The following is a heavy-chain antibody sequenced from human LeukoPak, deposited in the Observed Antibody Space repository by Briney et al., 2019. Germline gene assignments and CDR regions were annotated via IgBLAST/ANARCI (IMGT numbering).Heavy chain of an antibody. V-gene: IGHV4-59*13. J-gene: IGHJ5*02. D-gene: IGHD2-2*01. CDR3: ARAPSLKARFDP. CDR2: IFYSGST. CDR1: GGSISSYY. Sequence: PSETLSLTCTVSGGSISSYYWNWIRHPPGKGLEGRGYIFYSGSTNYNPSLKTRVTISVDTSNNQFSLKLSSVTAAATAVYYCARAPSLKARFDPWGQGTLVTVSS.